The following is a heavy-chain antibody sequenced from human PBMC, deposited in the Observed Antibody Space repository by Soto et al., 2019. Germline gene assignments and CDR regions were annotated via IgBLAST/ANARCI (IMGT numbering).Heavy chain of an antibody. CDR2: TYSGGTT. CDR3: AREFRTSGSRDAFDL. CDR1: AFTMSRTY. D-gene: IGHD1-26*01. V-gene: IGHV3-66*01. J-gene: IGHJ3*01. Sequence: GGSPRLPCAASAFTMSRTYMSWVRQAPGKGLEWVSVTYSGGTTYYADSVKGRFIISRDNSKNTLDLQMNSLRVEDTAVYYCAREFRTSGSRDAFDLWG.